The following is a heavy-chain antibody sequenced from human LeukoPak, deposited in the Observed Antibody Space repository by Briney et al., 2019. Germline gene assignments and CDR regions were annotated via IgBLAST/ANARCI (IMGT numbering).Heavy chain of an antibody. Sequence: SGTLSLTCGVSGGSITNTNYWTWVRQPPGKGLKWIGEVNLQGSTNYNPSLMGRVAIAVDTSENHISLQLTSVTAADTAVYYCAREGGPYRPLDYSGQGTLVTVSS. CDR1: GGSITNTNY. V-gene: IGHV4-4*02. J-gene: IGHJ4*02. CDR3: AREGGPYRPLDY. CDR2: VNLQGST.